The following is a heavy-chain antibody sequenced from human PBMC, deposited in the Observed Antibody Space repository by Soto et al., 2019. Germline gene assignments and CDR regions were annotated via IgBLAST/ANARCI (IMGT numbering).Heavy chain of an antibody. CDR1: GFTFSSYA. D-gene: IGHD3-22*01. CDR2: ISYDGSNK. J-gene: IGHJ5*02. Sequence: QVQLVESGGGVVQPGRSLRLSCAASGFTFSSYAMHWVRQAPGKGLEWVAVISYDGSNKYYADSVKGRFTISRDNSTNTLYLQMNSLRAEDTAVYYDARAVYYDSSGYPNLSDPWGQGPLVTVSP. V-gene: IGHV3-30-3*01. CDR3: ARAVYYDSSGYPNLSDP.